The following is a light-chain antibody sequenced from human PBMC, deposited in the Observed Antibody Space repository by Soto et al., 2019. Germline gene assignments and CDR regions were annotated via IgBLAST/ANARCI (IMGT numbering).Light chain of an antibody. CDR2: EVS. Sequence: QSALTQPAYVSGSPGQSITISCTGTSSDIGGYDYVSWYQQHPGKAPKLIIYEVSDRPSGVSNRFSGSKSGNSASLTISGLQTEDEADYYCSSYTTSGARVFGGGTKLTFL. V-gene: IGLV2-14*01. CDR1: SSDIGGYDY. CDR3: SSYTTSGARV. J-gene: IGLJ2*01.